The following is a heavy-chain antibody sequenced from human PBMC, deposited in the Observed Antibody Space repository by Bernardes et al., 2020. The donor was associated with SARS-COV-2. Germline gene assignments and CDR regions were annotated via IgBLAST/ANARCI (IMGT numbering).Heavy chain of an antibody. Sequence: ASVKVSCMASGYTFTYYDINWVRQAPGQGLEWMGWMNPNNGDTNYAEKFQGRITMTRNTSAGTAYMELSSLRSEDTAFYYCALRGTVSAYYFYAMDVWGQGTTVTVSS. V-gene: IGHV1-8*01. CDR2: MNPNNGDT. D-gene: IGHD2-8*02. CDR3: ALRGTVSAYYFYAMDV. CDR1: GYTFTYYD. J-gene: IGHJ6*02.